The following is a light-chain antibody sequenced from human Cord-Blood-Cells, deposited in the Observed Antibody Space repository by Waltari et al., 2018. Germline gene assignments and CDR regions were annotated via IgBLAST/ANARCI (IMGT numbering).Light chain of an antibody. Sequence: SSELTQDPAVSVALGQTVRITCQGDSLRSYYASWYQQKPGQAPVLVIYGKNNLPSGIPDRFSGASSGNTASLTIPGAQAEDEADYCCNSRDSSGNHWVFGGGTKLTVL. CDR1: SLRSYY. CDR3: NSRDSSGNHWV. V-gene: IGLV3-19*01. CDR2: GKN. J-gene: IGLJ3*02.